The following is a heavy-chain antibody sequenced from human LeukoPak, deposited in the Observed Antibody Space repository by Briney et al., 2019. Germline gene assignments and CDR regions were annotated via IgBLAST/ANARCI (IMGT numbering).Heavy chain of an antibody. CDR2: INHSGRT. CDR1: GGSFSDYY. D-gene: IGHD6-19*01. J-gene: IGHJ4*02. Sequence: NPSETLSLTCAVYGGSFSDYYWSWIRQPPGKGLEWIGEINHSGRTNYNPSLKSRVTISVDTSKNQFSLKLSSVTAADTAVYYCARGTRQWLVLGPYFDYWGQGTLVTVSS. CDR3: ARGTRQWLVLGPYFDY. V-gene: IGHV4-34*01.